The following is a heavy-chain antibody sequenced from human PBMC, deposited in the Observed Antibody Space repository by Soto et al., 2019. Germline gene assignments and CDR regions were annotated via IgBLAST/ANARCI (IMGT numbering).Heavy chain of an antibody. CDR2: IYYSGKT. CDR3: AQTSLRDVSYSLPRTFDX. D-gene: IGHD1-26*01. V-gene: IGHV4-39*02. Sequence: SETLSLTCTVSGGSISSNNYYWGGIRQSPGKGLEWIGSIYYSGKTHYNPSLKSRVTMSVDTSKSHFSLKVNSVTAADTAVYYCAQTSLRDVSYSLPRTFDXWGQGTLVTLSS. CDR1: GGSISSNNYY. J-gene: IGHJ4*02.